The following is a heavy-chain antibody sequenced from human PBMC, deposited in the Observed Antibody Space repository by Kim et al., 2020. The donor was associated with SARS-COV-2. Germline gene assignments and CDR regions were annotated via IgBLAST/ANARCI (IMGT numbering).Heavy chain of an antibody. V-gene: IGHV3-48*03. CDR3: ARPRRITIFGVVIKKNSRERDHYYYYGMDV. CDR1: GFTFSSYE. D-gene: IGHD3-3*01. CDR2: ISSSGSTI. J-gene: IGHJ6*02. Sequence: GGSLRLSCAASGFTFSSYEMNWVRQAPGKGLEWVSYISSSGSTIYYADSVKGRFTISRDNAKNSLYLQMNSLRAEDTAVYYCARPRRITIFGVVIKKNSRERDHYYYYGMDVWGQGTTVTVSS.